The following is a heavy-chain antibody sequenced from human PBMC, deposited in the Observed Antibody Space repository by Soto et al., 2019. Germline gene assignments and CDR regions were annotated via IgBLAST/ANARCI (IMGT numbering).Heavy chain of an antibody. V-gene: IGHV3-23*01. CDR1: GVTFISYA. Sequence: GGSLRLSCGASGVTFISYAMSWVRQAPGKGLEWVSAISGSGGSTYYADSVKGRFTISRDNSKNTLYLQMNSLRAEDTAVYYCAKDRRVIVAPSSTYYYYYLDVRGKGTTVTVSS. D-gene: IGHD5-12*01. CDR3: AKDRRVIVAPSSTYYYYYLDV. CDR2: ISGSGGST. J-gene: IGHJ6*03.